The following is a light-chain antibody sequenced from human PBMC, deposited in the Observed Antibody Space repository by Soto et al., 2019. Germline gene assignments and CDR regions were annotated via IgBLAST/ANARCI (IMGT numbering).Light chain of an antibody. CDR1: SGHSNYA. J-gene: IGLJ2*01. V-gene: IGLV4-69*01. Sequence: QLVLTQAPSASASLRASVKLTCTLSSGHSNYAIAWHQQQSEKGPRYLMKLNSDGSHSKGDGIPDRFSGSSSGAERYLTISSLQSEDEADYYCQTWGSGIVVFGGGTKLTVL. CDR2: LNSDGSH. CDR3: QTWGSGIVV.